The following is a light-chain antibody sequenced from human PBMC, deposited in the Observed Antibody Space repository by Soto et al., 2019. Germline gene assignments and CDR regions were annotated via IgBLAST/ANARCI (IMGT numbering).Light chain of an antibody. CDR1: QSISSW. CDR2: DAS. CDR3: QQYNSYSYT. J-gene: IGKJ2*01. V-gene: IGKV1-5*01. Sequence: DIQMTQSRATLSASVGDRVTITCRASQSISSWLAWYQQKPGKAPKLLIYDASSLESGVPSRFSGSGSGTEITLTISSLQPDDFATYYCQQYNSYSYTFGQGTKLEIK.